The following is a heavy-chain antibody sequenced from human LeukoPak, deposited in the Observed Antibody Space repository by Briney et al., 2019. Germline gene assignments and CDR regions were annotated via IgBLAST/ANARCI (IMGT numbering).Heavy chain of an antibody. CDR2: INPDNGAI. Sequence: ASVRVSCKTSGYTFIGYYMHWVRQAPGRGLEWMGWINPDNGAINYAQEFQGRVTMTRHTSINTVYMELSRLGSDDTAVYYCTRERLSPGKGFDHWGQGTLVTVSS. J-gene: IGHJ4*02. CDR1: GYTFIGYY. V-gene: IGHV1-2*02. D-gene: IGHD4-23*01. CDR3: TRERLSPGKGFDH.